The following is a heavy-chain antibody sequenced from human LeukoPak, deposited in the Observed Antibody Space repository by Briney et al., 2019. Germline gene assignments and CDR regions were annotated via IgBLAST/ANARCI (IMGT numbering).Heavy chain of an antibody. D-gene: IGHD3-10*01. CDR1: GYTFTGYY. J-gene: IGHJ4*02. CDR2: INPNSGGT. V-gene: IGHV1-2*02. Sequence: ASVKVSCKASGYTFTGYYMHWVRQAPGHGLEWVGWINPNSGGTNYAQKFQGRVTMTRDTSTSTAYMELSRLRSDDTAVYYCATTPYGSGSYRVYWGQGTLVTVSS. CDR3: ATTPYGSGSYRVY.